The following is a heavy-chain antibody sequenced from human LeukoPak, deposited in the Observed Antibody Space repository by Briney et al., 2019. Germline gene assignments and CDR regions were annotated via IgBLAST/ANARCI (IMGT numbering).Heavy chain of an antibody. D-gene: IGHD3-22*01. Sequence: SASLSLTRPVSGRSVSSGSYYWSWIRQPPGKGLEWFGYIDYSGSTKYKPSLKSRVTISVDTSKNQFSLKLSSVTAADTDVYYCARDTYYCDSSGYGANWFDPWGQGTLVTVSS. J-gene: IGHJ5*02. CDR3: ARDTYYCDSSGYGANWFDP. V-gene: IGHV4-61*01. CDR2: IDYSGST. CDR1: GRSVSSGSYY.